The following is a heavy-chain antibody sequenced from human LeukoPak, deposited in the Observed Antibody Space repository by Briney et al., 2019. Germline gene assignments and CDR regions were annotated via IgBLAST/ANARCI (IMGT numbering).Heavy chain of an antibody. CDR1: GYTFTGYY. D-gene: IGHD3-22*01. CDR2: INPKSGGT. CDR3: AREREFRYYSDSSAYYRQLVDL. Sequence: ASVKVSCKASGYTFTGYYIQWIRQAPGQGLEWMGWINPKSGGTNSAQGFQGRVTMTRDTSISTAYMELTRLTSDDTAVYYCAREREFRYYSDSSAYYRQLVDLWGQGTLVTVSS. J-gene: IGHJ5*02. V-gene: IGHV1-2*02.